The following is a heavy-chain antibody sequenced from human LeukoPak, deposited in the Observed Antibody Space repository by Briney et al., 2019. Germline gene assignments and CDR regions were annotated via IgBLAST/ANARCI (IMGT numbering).Heavy chain of an antibody. Sequence: GGSLRLSCAASGFTVSSNYMSWVRQAPGKGLEWVSVIYSGGSTYYADSVRGRFTTSRDNSKNTLYLQMNSLRVEDTAVYYCARGAGWTYGMGVWGQGTTVTVSS. CDR2: IYSGGST. D-gene: IGHD6-19*01. CDR3: ARGAGWTYGMGV. V-gene: IGHV3-66*01. CDR1: GFTVSSNY. J-gene: IGHJ6*02.